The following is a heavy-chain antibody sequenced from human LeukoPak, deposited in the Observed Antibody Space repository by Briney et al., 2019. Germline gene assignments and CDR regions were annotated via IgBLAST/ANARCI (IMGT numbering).Heavy chain of an antibody. CDR2: IYTSGST. CDR1: VGSISSYY. CDR3: ARSSAYRSSWLIHY. D-gene: IGHD6-13*01. J-gene: IGHJ4*02. Sequence: SETLSLTCTVSVGSISSYYWSWIRQPAGKGLEWIGRIYTSGSTNYNPSLKSRVTMSVDTSKNQFSLKLTSVTAADTAVYYCARSSAYRSSWLIHYWVQGTLVTASS. V-gene: IGHV4-4*07.